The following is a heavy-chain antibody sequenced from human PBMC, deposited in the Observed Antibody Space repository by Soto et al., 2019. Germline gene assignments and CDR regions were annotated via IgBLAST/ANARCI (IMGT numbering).Heavy chain of an antibody. CDR1: GFTFSSYA. CDR3: AKAGRPFYDLWSENRFDP. J-gene: IGHJ5*02. Sequence: PEGSLRLSCTASGFTFSSYAMTWVRQAPGKGLEWVSSISGSGGATYYADSVEGRFTISRDDSKNTLFLQMDSLRAEDTALYYCAKAGRPFYDLWSENRFDPWGQGTLVTVPQ. V-gene: IGHV3-23*01. D-gene: IGHD3-3*01. CDR2: ISGSGGAT.